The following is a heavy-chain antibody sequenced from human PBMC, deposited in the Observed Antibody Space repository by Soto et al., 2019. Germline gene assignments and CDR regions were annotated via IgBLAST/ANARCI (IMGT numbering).Heavy chain of an antibody. CDR3: ARDYTLIDSGSYSGDAFDI. V-gene: IGHV4-4*02. CDR2: IYHSGST. J-gene: IGHJ3*02. D-gene: IGHD1-26*01. CDR1: GGSISSSNW. Sequence: SETLSLTCAVSGGSISSSNWWSWVRQPPGKGLEWIGEIYHSGSTNYNPSLKSRVTISVDKSKNQFSLKLSSVTAADTAVYYCARDYTLIDSGSYSGDAFDIWGQGTMVTVSS.